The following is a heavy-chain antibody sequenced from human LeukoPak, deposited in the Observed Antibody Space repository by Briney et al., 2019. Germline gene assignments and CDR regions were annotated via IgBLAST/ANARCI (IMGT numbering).Heavy chain of an antibody. Sequence: PGGSQRLSCAASGFTFSSFGMNWVRQAPGKGLEWVASFDSSGSSYIYYADSVKGRFTISRDIAKHSLYLQMDSLRAEDTAVYYCARDISGRLLAWGQGTLVTVSS. D-gene: IGHD1-26*01. J-gene: IGHJ5*02. V-gene: IGHV3-21*01. CDR3: ARDISGRLLA. CDR1: GFTFSSFG. CDR2: FDSSGSSYI.